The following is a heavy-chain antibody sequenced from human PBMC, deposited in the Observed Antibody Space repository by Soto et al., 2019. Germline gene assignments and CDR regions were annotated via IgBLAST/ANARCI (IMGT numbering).Heavy chain of an antibody. V-gene: IGHV1-18*04. CDR2: ISTYNGIT. Sequence: QVQLVQSGAEVKKPGASVKVSCKASGYTYTTYGISWVRQAPGQGLEWMGWISTYNGITTYAQKLQGRVTMTTDTSTSTAYRELRTLRSDDTAVYYCGREGSGSYSWVFHFDYWGQGTLVTFSS. CDR3: GREGSGSYSWVFHFDY. D-gene: IGHD1-26*01. CDR1: GYTYTTYG. J-gene: IGHJ4*02.